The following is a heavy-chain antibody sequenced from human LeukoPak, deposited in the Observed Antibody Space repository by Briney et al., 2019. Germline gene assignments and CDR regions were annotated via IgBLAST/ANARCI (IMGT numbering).Heavy chain of an antibody. J-gene: IGHJ3*02. CDR1: GFSFTSYW. Sequence: GGSLRLSCVATGFSFTSYWMSWVRQAPGKDLEFVANINQDAGTTNYVDSVKGRFTISRDNAENSLYLQMSSLRAEDTALYYCARDPGWSSFDIWGQGIMVTVSS. D-gene: IGHD2-15*01. CDR2: INQDAGTT. V-gene: IGHV3-7*03. CDR3: ARDPGWSSFDI.